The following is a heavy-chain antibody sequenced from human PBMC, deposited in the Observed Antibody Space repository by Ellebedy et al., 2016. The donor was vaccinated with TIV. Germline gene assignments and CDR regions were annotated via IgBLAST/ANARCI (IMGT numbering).Heavy chain of an antibody. Sequence: GGSLRLSXAASGFTSSSYGMHWVRQAPGKGLEWVAVISYDGSNKYYADSVKGRFTISRDNSKNTLYLQMNSLRAEDTAVYYCARPKIALGYYYYYYMDVWGKGTTVTVSS. CDR1: GFTSSSYG. J-gene: IGHJ6*03. CDR3: ARPKIALGYYYYYYMDV. CDR2: ISYDGSNK. D-gene: IGHD2/OR15-2a*01. V-gene: IGHV3-30*03.